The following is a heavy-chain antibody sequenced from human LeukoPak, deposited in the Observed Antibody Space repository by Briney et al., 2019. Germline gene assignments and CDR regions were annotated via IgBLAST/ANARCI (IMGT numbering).Heavy chain of an antibody. J-gene: IGHJ4*02. D-gene: IGHD3-10*01. Sequence: ASVKVSCKVSGYTLTELSMHWVRQAPGKGLEWMGGFDPEDGETIYAQKFQGRVTMTEDTSTDTAYMELSSLRSEDTAVYYRAGFGEFMSDFDYWGQGTLVTVSS. CDR2: FDPEDGET. CDR3: AGFGEFMSDFDY. V-gene: IGHV1-24*01. CDR1: GYTLTELS.